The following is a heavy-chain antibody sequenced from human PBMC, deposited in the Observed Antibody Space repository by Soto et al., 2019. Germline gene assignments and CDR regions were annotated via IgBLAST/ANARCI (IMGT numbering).Heavy chain of an antibody. J-gene: IGHJ4*02. CDR3: ARELQGLYYFDY. CDR2: IIPSFGTP. Sequence: SVKVSCTPSGGTFTNYAFSWVRQAPGQGLEWMGGIIPSFGTPDYAQNFQGRVTITADESTRTASMELSSLRSDDTAVYYCARELQGLYYFDYWGQGTLVTVSS. CDR1: GGTFTNYA. V-gene: IGHV1-69*01. D-gene: IGHD4-4*01.